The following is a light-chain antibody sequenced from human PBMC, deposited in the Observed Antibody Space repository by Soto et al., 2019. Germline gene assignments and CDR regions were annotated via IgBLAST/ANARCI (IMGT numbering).Light chain of an antibody. Sequence: DIQMTQSPSSLSASVGDRVTITCRASQSISTYLNWYQQKPGKAPKLLIYGASNLQSGVPSRFSGSGSGTDFTLTFSSLQPEDFETYYCQQSYTAPLTFGGGTKVEIK. CDR1: QSISTY. CDR3: QQSYTAPLT. CDR2: GAS. J-gene: IGKJ4*01. V-gene: IGKV1-39*01.